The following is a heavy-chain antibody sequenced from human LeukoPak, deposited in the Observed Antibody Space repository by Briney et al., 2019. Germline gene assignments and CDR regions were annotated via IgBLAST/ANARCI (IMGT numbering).Heavy chain of an antibody. Sequence: GGSLRLSCAASGFTFSSYWMSWVRQAPGTGPEWVANINLDGSEKHYVDSVRGRFTISRDNAKNSLSLRMNSLSAEDTAVYYCATGYSSGWYFYFQHWGQGSLVSVSS. CDR1: GFTFSSYW. J-gene: IGHJ1*01. D-gene: IGHD6-19*01. CDR2: INLDGSEK. CDR3: ATGYSSGWYFYFQH. V-gene: IGHV3-7*01.